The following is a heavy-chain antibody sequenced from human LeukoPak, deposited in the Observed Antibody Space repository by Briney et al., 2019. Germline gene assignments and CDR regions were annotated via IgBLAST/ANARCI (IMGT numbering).Heavy chain of an antibody. Sequence: SETLSLTCTVSGGSISSYYWSWIRQPAGKGLEWIGRLYTSGITNYNPSLKSRVTMSVDTSRNQFSLNLTSVTAADTAVYYCAADYGDYVGTDYWGQGTLVTVSS. CDR3: AADYGDYVGTDY. CDR1: GGSISSYY. CDR2: LYTSGIT. V-gene: IGHV4-4*07. D-gene: IGHD4-17*01. J-gene: IGHJ4*02.